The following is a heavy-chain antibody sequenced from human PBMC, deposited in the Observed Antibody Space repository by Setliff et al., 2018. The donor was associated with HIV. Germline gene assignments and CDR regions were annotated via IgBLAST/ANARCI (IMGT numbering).Heavy chain of an antibody. V-gene: IGHV1-46*01. CDR2: VNPSGGSI. CDR3: ARDRTAGYNYDYGY. D-gene: IGHD3-16*01. CDR1: GYTFTSYC. J-gene: IGHJ4*02. Sequence: GASVKVSCKAFGYTFTSYCIHWVRQAPGQGLAWLGMVNPSGGSIAYAQRFQGRVTMTRDTSTNTVYMDLRGLRSDDTAAYYWARDRTAGYNYDYGYWGQGTLVTVSS.